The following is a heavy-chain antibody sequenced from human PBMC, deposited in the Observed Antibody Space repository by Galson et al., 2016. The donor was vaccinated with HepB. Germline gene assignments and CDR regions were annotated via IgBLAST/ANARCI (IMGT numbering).Heavy chain of an antibody. J-gene: IGHJ4*02. V-gene: IGHV1-69*13. Sequence: SVKVSCKASGGTFRNYAFSWVRQAPGQRLEWMGGIIPILDTANYADNFQGRVTISADESTSTAYMELWSLRGEDTAMYYCVGQDNVGNSIYFDSWGQGTLVTVSS. CDR3: VGQDNVGNSIYFDS. CDR2: IIPILDTA. CDR1: GGTFRNYA. D-gene: IGHD4-23*01.